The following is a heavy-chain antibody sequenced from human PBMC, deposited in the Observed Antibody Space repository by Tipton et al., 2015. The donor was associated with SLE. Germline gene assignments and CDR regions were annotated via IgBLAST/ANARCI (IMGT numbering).Heavy chain of an antibody. CDR1: GFTFSSYW. D-gene: IGHD2-21*01. J-gene: IGHJ4*02. CDR2: IKEDGSEK. V-gene: IGHV3-7*03. Sequence: GSLRLSCAASGFTFSSYWMSWVRQAPGKGLEWVASIKEDGSEKYYVDSLKGRFTISRDNAKNTLSLQLNTLRADDTAIYYCAKDRYCGGGTCFASYFDLWGQGTPVTVSS. CDR3: AKDRYCGGGTCFASYFDL.